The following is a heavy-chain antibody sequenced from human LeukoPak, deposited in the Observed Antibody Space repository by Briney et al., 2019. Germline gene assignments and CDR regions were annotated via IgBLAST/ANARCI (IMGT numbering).Heavy chain of an antibody. CDR2: ISSSGSTI. J-gene: IGHJ4*02. D-gene: IGHD3-10*01. CDR1: GFTFSSYG. V-gene: IGHV3-48*01. Sequence: GGSLRLSCAASGFTFSSYGMSWVRQAPGKGLEWVSYISSSGSTIYYADSVKGRFTISRDTSKNTLWLQMNSLRVDDTALYYCAKSLGGDYGSGSYYVVFDSWGQGTLVTVSS. CDR3: AKSLGGDYGSGSYYVVFDS.